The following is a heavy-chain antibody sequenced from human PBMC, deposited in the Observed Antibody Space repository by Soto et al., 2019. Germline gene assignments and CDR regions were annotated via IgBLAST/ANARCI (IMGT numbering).Heavy chain of an antibody. CDR3: ARGTYYYDSSVYSHSHFDY. J-gene: IGHJ4*02. Sequence: PSETLSLTCAVSGGSISSGGYSWSWIRQPPGKGLEWIGYIYHSGSTYYNPSLKSRVTISVDRSKNQFSLKLSSVTAADTAVYYWARGTYYYDSSVYSHSHFDYWGKEPLFTVSS. CDR2: IYHSGST. CDR1: GGSISSGGYS. V-gene: IGHV4-30-2*01. D-gene: IGHD3-22*01.